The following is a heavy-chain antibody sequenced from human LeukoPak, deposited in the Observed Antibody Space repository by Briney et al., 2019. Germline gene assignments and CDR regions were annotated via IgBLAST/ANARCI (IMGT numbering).Heavy chain of an antibody. CDR1: GGSLSSYY. CDR2: IYYSGST. Sequence: SETLSLTCTVSGGSLSSYYWSWIRQPPGKGLEWIGYIYYSGSTNYNPSLKSRVSISVDTSKNQFSLKLSSVTAADTAVYYCARTYDPYYYYYMDVWGKGTTVTVSS. J-gene: IGHJ6*03. V-gene: IGHV4-59*01. D-gene: IGHD3-3*01. CDR3: ARTYDPYYYYYMDV.